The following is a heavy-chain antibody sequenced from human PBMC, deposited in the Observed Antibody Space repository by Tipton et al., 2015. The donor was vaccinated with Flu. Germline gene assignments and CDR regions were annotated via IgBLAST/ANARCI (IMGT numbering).Heavy chain of an antibody. J-gene: IGHJ5*02. CDR2: IYYSGST. CDR1: GGSISSYY. D-gene: IGHD2-15*01. V-gene: IGHV4-59*01. CDR3: ARGYCSGGSCPLFDP. Sequence: LRLSCTVSGGSISSYYWSWIRQPPGKGLEWIGDIYYSGSTNYNPSLKSRVTISVDTSKNQFSLKLSAVTAADTAVYYCARGYCSGGSCPLFDPWGQGTPVTVSS.